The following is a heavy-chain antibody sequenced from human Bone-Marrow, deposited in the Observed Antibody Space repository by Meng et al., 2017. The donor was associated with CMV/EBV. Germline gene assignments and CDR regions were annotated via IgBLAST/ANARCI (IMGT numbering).Heavy chain of an antibody. J-gene: IGHJ5*02. CDR1: GFTFSSYS. V-gene: IGHV3-48*04. D-gene: IGHD6-13*01. CDR3: ARDRAWQQLVPKWFDP. Sequence: GGSLRLSCAASGFTFSSYSMNWVRQAPGKGLEWVSYISSSSSTIYYADSVKGRFTISRDNAKNSLYLQMNSLRAEDTAVYYCARDRAWQQLVPKWFDPWGQGTLVTVSS. CDR2: ISSSSSTI.